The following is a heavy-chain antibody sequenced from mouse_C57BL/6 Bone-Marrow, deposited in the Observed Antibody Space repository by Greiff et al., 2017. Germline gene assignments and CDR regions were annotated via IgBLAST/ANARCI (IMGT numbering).Heavy chain of an antibody. Sequence: QVQLQQPGAELVRPGSSVKLSCKASGYTFTSYWMHWVKQRPIQGLEWIGNIDPSDSETHYNQKFKDKATLTVDKSSSTAYMQLSSLTSEDSAVYYCARCDDYYVAFAYWGQGTLVTVSA. CDR3: ARCDDYYVAFAY. V-gene: IGHV1-52*01. CDR1: GYTFTSYW. J-gene: IGHJ3*01. D-gene: IGHD2-3*01. CDR2: IDPSDSET.